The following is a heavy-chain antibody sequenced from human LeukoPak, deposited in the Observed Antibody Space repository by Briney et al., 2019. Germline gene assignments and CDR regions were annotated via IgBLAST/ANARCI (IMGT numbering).Heavy chain of an antibody. CDR3: AKGRDIVVVPAEPFDP. CDR2: ISSSGSTI. D-gene: IGHD2-2*01. CDR1: GFTFSSYE. J-gene: IGHJ5*02. V-gene: IGHV3-48*03. Sequence: GGSLRLSCAASGFTFSSYEMDWVRQAPGKGLEWVSYISSSGSTIYYADSVKGRFTISRDNSKNTLYLQMNSLRAEDTAVYYCAKGRDIVVVPAEPFDPWGQGTLVTVSS.